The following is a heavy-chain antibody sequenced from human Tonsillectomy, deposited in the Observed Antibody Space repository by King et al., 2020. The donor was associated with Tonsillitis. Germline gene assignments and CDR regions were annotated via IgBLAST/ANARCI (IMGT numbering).Heavy chain of an antibody. CDR3: ARGAPDYYDSSGDFDY. D-gene: IGHD3-22*01. J-gene: IGHJ4*02. Sequence: VQLQQWGAGLLKPSETLSLTCAVYGGSFSGYYWSWIRQPPGKGLVWIGEINHSGSTNYNPSLKSRVTVSVDTYKNQFSLKLSSVTAADTAVYYCARGAPDYYDSSGDFDYWGQGTLVTVSS. V-gene: IGHV4-34*01. CDR2: INHSGST. CDR1: GGSFSGYY.